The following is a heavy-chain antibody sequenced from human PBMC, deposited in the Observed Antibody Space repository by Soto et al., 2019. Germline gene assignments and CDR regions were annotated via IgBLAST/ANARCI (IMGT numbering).Heavy chain of an antibody. CDR3: ARADFDQYFDF. CDR2: ISPDGDMT. V-gene: IGHV1-46*01. CDR1: GFTFSNYY. D-gene: IGHD3-9*01. J-gene: IGHJ4*02. Sequence: ASVKVSCKASGFTFSNYYMHWVRQAPEQGLQWMGIISPDGDMTTYSQRFQGRVTMTRXTXXSXXXMXLSXLTXEDTAVYYCARADFDQYFDFWGQGTQVTVSS.